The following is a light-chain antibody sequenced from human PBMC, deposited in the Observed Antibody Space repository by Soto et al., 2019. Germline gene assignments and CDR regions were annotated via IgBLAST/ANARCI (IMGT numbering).Light chain of an antibody. CDR2: HVS. CDR1: QSLIHSDGNTY. CDR3: MQGRHWPYT. Sequence: VVVPQSPLSLPVTLGQPASISCRSSQSLIHSDGNTYLHWFQQMPGQSPRRLIYHVSTRDSGVPCRFSGSGSSTDFTLEISRVEAEYVGVYYCMQGRHWPYTFGPGTTVDIK. V-gene: IGKV2-30*02. J-gene: IGKJ3*01.